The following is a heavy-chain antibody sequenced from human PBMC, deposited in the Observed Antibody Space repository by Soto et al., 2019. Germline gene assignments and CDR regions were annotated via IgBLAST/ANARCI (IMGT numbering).Heavy chain of an antibody. CDR3: AKEVGATMFSSYYGMDV. D-gene: IGHD1-26*01. Sequence: PGGSLRLSCAASGFTFSSYGMHWVRQAPGKGLEWVAVISYDGSNKYYADSVKGRFTISRDNSKNTLYLQMNSLRAEDTAVYYCAKEVGATMFSSYYGMDVWGQGTTVTVSS. V-gene: IGHV3-30*18. J-gene: IGHJ6*02. CDR1: GFTFSSYG. CDR2: ISYDGSNK.